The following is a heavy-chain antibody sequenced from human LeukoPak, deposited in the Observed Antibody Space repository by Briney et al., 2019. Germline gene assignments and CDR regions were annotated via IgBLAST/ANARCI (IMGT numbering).Heavy chain of an antibody. CDR3: ARDRVWTVLY. CDR1: GFTFSDYW. J-gene: IGHJ4*02. V-gene: IGHV3-7*01. CDR2: INQEGSEK. Sequence: GGSLRLSCAASGFTFSDYWMSWVRQAPGKGLEWVANINQEGSEKYYEDSVKGRFTISRDNAKNSLYLQMNSLRVEDTAEYYCARDRVWTVLYWGQGTLVTVSS. D-gene: IGHD6-13*01.